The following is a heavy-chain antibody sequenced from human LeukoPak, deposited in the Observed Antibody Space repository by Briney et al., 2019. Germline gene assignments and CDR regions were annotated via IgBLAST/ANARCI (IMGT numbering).Heavy chain of an antibody. J-gene: IGHJ4*02. CDR1: GGSISSGDYY. Sequence: SETLSLTCTVSGGSISSGDYYWSWIRQPPGKGLEWIGYIYYSGSTYYNPSLKSRVTISVDTSKNQFSLKLGSVTAADTAVYYCARDQGGYDSSGYLGYWGQGTLVTVSS. V-gene: IGHV4-30-4*08. CDR3: ARDQGGYDSSGYLGY. CDR2: IYYSGST. D-gene: IGHD3-22*01.